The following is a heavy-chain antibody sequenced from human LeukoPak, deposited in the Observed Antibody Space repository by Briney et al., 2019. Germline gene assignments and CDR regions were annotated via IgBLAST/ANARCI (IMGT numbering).Heavy chain of an antibody. J-gene: IGHJ3*02. D-gene: IGHD3-22*01. V-gene: IGHV3-9*01. CDR2: ISWNSGSI. CDR3: AKDLSPTSGYWAFDI. Sequence: GGSLRLSCAASGFTFDDYAMHWVRHAPGKGLEWVSGISWNSGSIDYADSVKGRFTISRDNAKNSLYLQMNSLRAEDTALYYCAKDLSPTSGYWAFDIWGQGTMVTVSS. CDR1: GFTFDDYA.